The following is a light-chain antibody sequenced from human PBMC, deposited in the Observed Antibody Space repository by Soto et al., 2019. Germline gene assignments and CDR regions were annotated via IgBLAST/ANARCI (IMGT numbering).Light chain of an antibody. CDR2: SAT. J-gene: IGKJ1*01. CDR3: QQTYCTPRT. V-gene: IGKV1-39*01. Sequence: DIQMTQSPSSLSASVGDRVTITCRASQSISSCLCWYRQNPGKAPKLLIYSATTLQRGVAPRFSGSGSGTDFTLTISSLQPEDFASYYCQQTYCTPRTFGQGTRVEI. CDR1: QSISSC.